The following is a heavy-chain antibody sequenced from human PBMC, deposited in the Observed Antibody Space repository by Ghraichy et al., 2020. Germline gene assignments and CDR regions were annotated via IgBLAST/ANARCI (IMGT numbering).Heavy chain of an antibody. D-gene: IGHD2-21*01. Sequence: GGSLRLSCSASGFTFSSYWMHWVRQAPGKGLVWVSRINSDGGSTTYADSVKGRFTISKDNAKNTLYLQMNSLRAEDTAVYYCVKGLVGGGFGAYGMDVWGQGTPFTVSS. J-gene: IGHJ6*02. CDR1: GFTFSSYW. CDR2: INSDGGST. V-gene: IGHV3-74*01. CDR3: VKGLVGGGFGAYGMDV.